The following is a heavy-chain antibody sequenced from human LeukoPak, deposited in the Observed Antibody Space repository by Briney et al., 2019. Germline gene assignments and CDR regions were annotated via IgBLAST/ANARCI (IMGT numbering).Heavy chain of an antibody. Sequence: GASVKVSCKASGYTFTSYAMHWVRQAPGQRLEWMGWINAGNGNTKYSQKLQGRVTITRDTSASTAYMELSSLRSEDTAVYYCARGDIVVVPAAIVVFDYWGQGTLVTVSS. V-gene: IGHV1-3*01. CDR2: INAGNGNT. D-gene: IGHD2-2*02. CDR1: GYTFTSYA. CDR3: ARGDIVVVPAAIVVFDY. J-gene: IGHJ4*02.